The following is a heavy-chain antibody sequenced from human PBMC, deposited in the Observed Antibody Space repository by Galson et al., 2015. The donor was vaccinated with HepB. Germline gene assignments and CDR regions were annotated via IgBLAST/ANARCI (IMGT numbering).Heavy chain of an antibody. Sequence: LSLTCTVSGGSISSSSYYWGWIRQPPGKGLEWIGSISYNGRTYYNPSLKSRVTISLDTSKNQFSLKLSSVTAAGTAVYYCARSLTTVTWGVDNWGQGTLVTVSS. J-gene: IGHJ4*02. CDR2: ISYNGRT. CDR3: ARSLTTVTWGVDN. CDR1: GGSISSSSYY. D-gene: IGHD4-17*01. V-gene: IGHV4-39*07.